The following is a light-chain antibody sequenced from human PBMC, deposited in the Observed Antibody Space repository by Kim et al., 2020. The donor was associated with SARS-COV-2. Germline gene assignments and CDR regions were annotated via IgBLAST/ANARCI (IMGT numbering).Light chain of an antibody. J-gene: IGKJ2*01. CDR2: DAS. CDR1: QNISNY. Sequence: AAVRDRVTITCQASQNISNYLNWYQQKPGKAPKHLIYDASNLETGVPSRFSGRGSGTDFTFTISSLQSEDIATYYWQQYDNHPYTFGQGTKLEI. CDR3: QQYDNHPYT. V-gene: IGKV1-33*01.